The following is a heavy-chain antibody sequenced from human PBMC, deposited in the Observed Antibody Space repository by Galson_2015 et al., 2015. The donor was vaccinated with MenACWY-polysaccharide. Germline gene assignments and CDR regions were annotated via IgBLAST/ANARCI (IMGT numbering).Heavy chain of an antibody. Sequence: CAISGDSVSRKSATWNWIRQSPSRGLEWLGRTYYRSQWYNDFAVSVKSRITINPDTSKNQFSLQLNSVTPEDTAVYYCARDPSAFSAPSAFDIWGQGTVVPVSS. V-gene: IGHV6-1*01. CDR3: ARDPSAFSAPSAFDI. D-gene: IGHD3-3*02. CDR2: TYYRSQWYN. J-gene: IGHJ3*02. CDR1: GDSVSRKSAT.